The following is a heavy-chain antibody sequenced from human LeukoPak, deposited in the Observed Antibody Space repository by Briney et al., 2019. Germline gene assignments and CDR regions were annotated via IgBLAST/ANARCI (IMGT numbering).Heavy chain of an antibody. CDR3: ARTAYLGYCTGGSCLGLDH. CDR2: IYDSGST. CDR1: GGSINNYW. D-gene: IGHD2-15*01. J-gene: IGHJ4*02. Sequence: PSETLSLTCTVSGGSINNYWWSWIRQPPGKGLEWIGYIYDSGSTNYNPSLRSRVLVSVDTSKNQISLELRSVTAADTAVYYCARTAYLGYCTGGSCLGLDHWGQGTLVTVSS. V-gene: IGHV4-59*01.